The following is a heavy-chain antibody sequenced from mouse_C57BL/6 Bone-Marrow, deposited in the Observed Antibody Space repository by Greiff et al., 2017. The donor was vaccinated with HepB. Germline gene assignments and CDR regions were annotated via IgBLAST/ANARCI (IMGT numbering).Heavy chain of an antibody. CDR2: IDPETGGT. V-gene: IGHV1-15*01. J-gene: IGHJ2*01. D-gene: IGHD2-12*01. Sequence: SGAELVRPGASVTLSCKASGYTFTDYEMHWVKQTPVHGLEWIGAIDPETGGTAYNQKFKGKAILTADKSSSTSYMELRSLTSEDSAVYYCSLRAGDYWGQGTTLTVSS. CDR1: GYTFTDYE. CDR3: SLRAGDY.